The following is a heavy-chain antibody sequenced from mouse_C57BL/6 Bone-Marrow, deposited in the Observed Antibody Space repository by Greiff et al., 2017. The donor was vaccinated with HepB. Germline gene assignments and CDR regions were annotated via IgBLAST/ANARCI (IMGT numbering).Heavy chain of an antibody. CDR1: GYAFTNYL. J-gene: IGHJ2*01. CDR3: ARCLWGLDY. V-gene: IGHV1-54*01. CDR2: INPGSGGT. D-gene: IGHD6-1*01. Sequence: VQLQQSGAELVRPGTSVKVSCKASGYAFTNYLIEWVKQRPGQGLEWIGVINPGSGGTNYNEKFKGKATLTADKSSSTAYMQLSSLTSEDSAVYFCARCLWGLDYWRQGTTLTVSS.